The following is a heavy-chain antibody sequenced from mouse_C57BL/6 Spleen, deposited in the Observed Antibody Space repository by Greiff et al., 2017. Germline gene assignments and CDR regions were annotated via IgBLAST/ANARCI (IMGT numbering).Heavy chain of an antibody. CDR2: IDPSDSYT. CDR1: GYTFTSYW. CDR3: ARGDYYAY. D-gene: IGHD1-1*01. Sequence: VQLQQPGAELVMPGASVKLSCKASGYTFTSYWMHWGKQRPGQGLEWIGEIDPSDSYTNYNQKFKGKSTFTVDKSSSTAYMQLSSLTSEDSAVYYCARGDYYAYWGQGTTLTVSS. J-gene: IGHJ2*01. V-gene: IGHV1-69*01.